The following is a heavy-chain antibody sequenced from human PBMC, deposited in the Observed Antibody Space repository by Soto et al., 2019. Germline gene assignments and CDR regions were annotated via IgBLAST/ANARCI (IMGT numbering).Heavy chain of an antibody. Sequence: QVQLVQSGAEVKKPGASVKVSCKASGYTFTSYYMHWVRQAPGQGLEWMGIINPSGGSTSYAQKLQGRVTVTRDTTTSTVYMELSSLRSEYTAVYYCARALGTMIVPLSLKNAFDIWGQGTMVTVSS. V-gene: IGHV1-46*04. CDR1: GYTFTSYY. D-gene: IGHD3-22*01. CDR3: ARALGTMIVPLSLKNAFDI. J-gene: IGHJ3*02. CDR2: INPSGGST.